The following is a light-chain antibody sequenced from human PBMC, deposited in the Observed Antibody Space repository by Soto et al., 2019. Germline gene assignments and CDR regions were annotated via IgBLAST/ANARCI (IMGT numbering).Light chain of an antibody. V-gene: IGKV1-33*01. CDR3: QQYDNLPLT. Sequence: DIQMTQFPSSLSASVGARVTITSKPSQDISNYLNWYQQKPGKAPKLLIYDASNLETGVPSRFSGSGSGTDFTFTISSLQPEDIATYYCQQYDNLPLTFGGGTKVDIK. CDR2: DAS. CDR1: QDISNY. J-gene: IGKJ4*01.